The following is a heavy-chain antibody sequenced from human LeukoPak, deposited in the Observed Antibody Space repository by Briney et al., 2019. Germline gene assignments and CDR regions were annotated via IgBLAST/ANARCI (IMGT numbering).Heavy chain of an antibody. CDR2: IYPGDSDT. CDR3: ARLNPRWIGAAAGTMDY. CDR1: GYSFTSYW. V-gene: IGHV5-51*01. Sequence: GESLKISCKGSGYSFTSYWIGWVRQMPGKGLEWMGIIYPGDSDTRYSPSFQGQVTISADKSISTAYLQWSSLKASDTAMYYCARLNPRWIGAAAGTMDYWGQGTLVTVSS. D-gene: IGHD6-13*01. J-gene: IGHJ4*02.